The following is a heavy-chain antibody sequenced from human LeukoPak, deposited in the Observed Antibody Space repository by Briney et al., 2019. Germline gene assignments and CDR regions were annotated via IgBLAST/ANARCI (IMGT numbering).Heavy chain of an antibody. D-gene: IGHD6-13*01. Sequence: GGSLRLSCAAPGFTFSSYGIHWVRQAPGKGLEWVAVVWYDGINKYYADSVKGRFTISRDSSKNTVYLQMNSLRDEDTAVYYCARGQQLAGTAFDYWGQGTLVTVSS. V-gene: IGHV3-33*01. CDR1: GFTFSSYG. CDR3: ARGQQLAGTAFDY. CDR2: VWYDGINK. J-gene: IGHJ4*02.